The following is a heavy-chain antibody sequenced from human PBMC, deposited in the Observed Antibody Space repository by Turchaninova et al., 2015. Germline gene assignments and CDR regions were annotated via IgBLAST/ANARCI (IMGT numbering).Heavy chain of an antibody. J-gene: IGHJ5*02. D-gene: IGHD6-6*01. Sequence: QVTLKESGPVLVTPTETLPLTFTPPLPPSFSLTVSGFSTNNARMGVSWHRQPPGKALEWLAHIFSNDEKSYSTSLKSRLTISKDTSKSQVVLTMTNMDPVDTATYYCARIIEGIAARPGWFDPWGQGTLVTVSS. CDR2: IFSNDEK. CDR3: ARIIEGIAARPGWFDP. CDR1: GFSTNNARMG. V-gene: IGHV2-26*01.